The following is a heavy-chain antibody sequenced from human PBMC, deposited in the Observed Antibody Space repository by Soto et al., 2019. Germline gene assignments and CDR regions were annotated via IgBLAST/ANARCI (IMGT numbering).Heavy chain of an antibody. Sequence: QPGGSLRLSCAASGFTFSSYWMHWVRQAPGKGLVWVSRINSDGSSTSYADSVKGRFTISRDNAKNTLYLQMNSLRAEDTAVYYCARDPRIYGDYFYYYGMDVWGQGTTVTVSS. CDR1: GFTFSSYW. CDR2: INSDGSST. CDR3: ARDPRIYGDYFYYYGMDV. V-gene: IGHV3-74*01. D-gene: IGHD4-17*01. J-gene: IGHJ6*02.